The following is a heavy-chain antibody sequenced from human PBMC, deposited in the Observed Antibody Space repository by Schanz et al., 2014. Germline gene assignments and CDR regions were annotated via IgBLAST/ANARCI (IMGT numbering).Heavy chain of an antibody. J-gene: IGHJ3*01. CDR1: GFTFRGHA. Sequence: QVQLVESGGGVVQPGTSLRLSCAASGFTFRGHAMHWVRQAPGQGLEKVAVTSTDGTKTYYAASVRGRFTISRDNSKNKVYLQMNSLRSEDTAVYYCTRDRGALINHNDALDLWGQGTMVSVSS. D-gene: IGHD3-16*01. V-gene: IGHV3-30*04. CDR2: TSTDGTKT. CDR3: TRDRGALINHNDALDL.